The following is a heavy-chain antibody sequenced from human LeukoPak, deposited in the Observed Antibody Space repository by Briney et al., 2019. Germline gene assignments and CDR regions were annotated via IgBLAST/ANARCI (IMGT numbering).Heavy chain of an antibody. D-gene: IGHD3-22*01. Sequence: SETLSLTCTVSGGSISDYSWSRIRQPPGKGLEWNGNIYYSGSPNHNPSLKSRVTISRDTSKNQFSLKLTSVTTADTAVYYCARGMYYYDSSGYYPYYFDYWGQGTLVTVSS. CDR1: GGSISDYS. V-gene: IGHV4-59*01. J-gene: IGHJ4*02. CDR2: IYYSGSP. CDR3: ARGMYYYDSSGYYPYYFDY.